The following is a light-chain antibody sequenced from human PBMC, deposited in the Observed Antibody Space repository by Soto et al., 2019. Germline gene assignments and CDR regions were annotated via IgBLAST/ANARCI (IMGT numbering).Light chain of an antibody. CDR2: GAS. CDR3: MQGTHWPPT. Sequence: EVVMTQSPAILSVSPGERATLSCRASQSVGINVAWYQQKPGQAPRLLIYGASTRATGSPDRFSASGSGTDFTLKISRVEAEDVGVYYCMQGTHWPPTFGQGTKVDIK. V-gene: IGKV3-15*01. J-gene: IGKJ1*01. CDR1: QSVGIN.